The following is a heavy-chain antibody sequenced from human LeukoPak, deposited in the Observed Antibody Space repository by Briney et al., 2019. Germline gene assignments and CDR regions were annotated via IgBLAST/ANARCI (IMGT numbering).Heavy chain of an antibody. V-gene: IGHV3-23*01. CDR3: ANLYCSGWSYFDY. D-gene: IGHD6-19*01. Sequence: GGSLTHPCAPSGFTFSSYAMSWVRPAPGKGLEWVSAISGSGGSTYYADSVKSRFTISRDNSKNTLYLQMNSLRAEDTAVYYCANLYCSGWSYFDYWGQGTLVTVSS. J-gene: IGHJ4*02. CDR2: ISGSGGST. CDR1: GFTFSSYA.